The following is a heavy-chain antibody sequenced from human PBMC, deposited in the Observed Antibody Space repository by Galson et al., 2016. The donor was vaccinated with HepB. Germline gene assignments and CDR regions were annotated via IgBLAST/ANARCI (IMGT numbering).Heavy chain of an antibody. Sequence: TLSLTCSVSGGSISRSSDYWGWIRQPPGKGLEWIGYIYHSGSTYYNPSHKSRVSISVDTSKNQFSLRLSSVTAADTAVYYCARDRSSGSGNFGYWGQGTLVTVSS. CDR1: GGSISRSSDY. D-gene: IGHD3-10*01. V-gene: IGHV4-31*03. CDR3: ARDRSSGSGNFGY. CDR2: IYHSGST. J-gene: IGHJ4*02.